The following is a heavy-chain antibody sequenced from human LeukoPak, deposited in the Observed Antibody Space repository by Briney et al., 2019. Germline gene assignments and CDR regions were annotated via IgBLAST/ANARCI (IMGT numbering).Heavy chain of an antibody. V-gene: IGHV3-7*01. CDR2: INQDGSEK. J-gene: IGHJ1*01. Sequence: GGSLRLSCAASGFTFSGYWMSWVRQAPGKGLEWVANINQDGSEKYYVDSVKGRFTISRDNAKNSLFLQMGSLRVEDAAVYYCARESTAGYNSSWYGFRNWGQGTLVSVSS. CDR3: ARESTAGYNSSWYGFRN. CDR1: GFTFSGYW. D-gene: IGHD6-13*01.